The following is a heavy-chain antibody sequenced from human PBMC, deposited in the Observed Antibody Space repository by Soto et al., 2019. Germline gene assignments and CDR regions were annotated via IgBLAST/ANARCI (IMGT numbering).Heavy chain of an antibody. Sequence: VESLKISCKGSGYIFAGYWITCVRQKPVKVLEWMGRIDPSDSQTYYSPSFRGHVTISVTKSITTVFLQWSSLRASDTAMYYCARQIYDSDTGPNFQYYFDSWGQGTPVTVSS. CDR1: GYIFAGYW. J-gene: IGHJ4*02. D-gene: IGHD3-22*01. CDR3: ARQIYDSDTGPNFQYYFDS. CDR2: IDPSDSQT. V-gene: IGHV5-10-1*01.